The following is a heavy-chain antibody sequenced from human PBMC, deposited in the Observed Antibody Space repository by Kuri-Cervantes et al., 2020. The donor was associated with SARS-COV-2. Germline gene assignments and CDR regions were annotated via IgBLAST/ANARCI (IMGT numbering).Heavy chain of an antibody. D-gene: IGHD2-21*01. J-gene: IGHJ4*02. Sequence: SVKVSCKASGGTFSSYTISWVRQAPGQGLEWMGGIIPIFGTANYAQKFQGRVTITADKSTSTAYMELSSLRSEDTAVYYCARTMDCGGDCYPFDYWGQGTLVTVSS. CDR1: GGTFSSYT. CDR3: ARTMDCGGDCYPFDY. V-gene: IGHV1-69*06. CDR2: IIPIFGTA.